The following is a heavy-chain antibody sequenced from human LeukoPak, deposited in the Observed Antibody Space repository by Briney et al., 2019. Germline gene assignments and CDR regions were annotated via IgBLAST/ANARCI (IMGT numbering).Heavy chain of an antibody. V-gene: IGHV3-30*02. CDR3: AKSITMVRGVSHY. CDR1: GFTFSSYG. CDR2: IRYDGSNK. Sequence: GGSLRLSCAASGFTFSSYGMHWVRQAPGKGLEWVAFIRYDGSNKYYADSVKGRFTISRDNSKNTLYLQMNSLRAEDTAVYYCAKSITMVRGVSHYWGQGTLVTVSS. J-gene: IGHJ4*02. D-gene: IGHD3-10*01.